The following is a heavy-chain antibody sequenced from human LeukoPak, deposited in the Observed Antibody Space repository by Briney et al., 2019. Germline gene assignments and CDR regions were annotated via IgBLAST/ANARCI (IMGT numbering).Heavy chain of an antibody. D-gene: IGHD2-2*01. CDR3: ARDPNIVIIPAAEYYFDY. CDR1: GYTFTSYD. Sequence: ASVKVSCKASGYTFTSYDINWVRQAPGQGLEWMGWINPNSGDTNYAQNFQGRVTMTRDTSISTAYMELSRLTSDDTAVYYCARDPNIVIIPAAEYYFDYWGQGTLVTVSS. CDR2: INPNSGDT. J-gene: IGHJ4*02. V-gene: IGHV1-2*02.